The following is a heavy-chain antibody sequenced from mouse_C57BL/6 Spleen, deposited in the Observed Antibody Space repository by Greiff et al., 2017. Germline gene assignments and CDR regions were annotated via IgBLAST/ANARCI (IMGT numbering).Heavy chain of an antibody. Sequence: VKLVESGPGLVAPSQSLSITCTVSGFSLTSYGVDWVRQSPGKGLEWLGVIWGVGSTNYNSALKYRLSISKDNSKSQVFLKMNSLQTDDTAMYYCATSYEYGSKFAYWGQGTLVTVSA. CDR1: GFSLTSYG. CDR3: ATSYEYGSKFAY. V-gene: IGHV2-6*01. J-gene: IGHJ3*01. CDR2: IWGVGST. D-gene: IGHD2-4*01.